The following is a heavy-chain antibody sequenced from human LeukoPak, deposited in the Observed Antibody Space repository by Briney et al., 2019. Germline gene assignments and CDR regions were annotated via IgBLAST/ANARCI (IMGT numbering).Heavy chain of an antibody. CDR2: IYSGGST. D-gene: IGHD6-13*01. CDR3: ARSRPPAVKDYYGLDV. V-gene: IGHV3-66*01. CDR1: GFTVSSNY. Sequence: GGSLRLSCAASGFTVSSNYMNWVRQAPGRGLEWVSVIYSGGSTYYVESVKGRFTITRDNSKNTLHLLMNSLRVEDTAVYFCARSRPPAVKDYYGLDVWGQESTVTVSS. J-gene: IGHJ6*02.